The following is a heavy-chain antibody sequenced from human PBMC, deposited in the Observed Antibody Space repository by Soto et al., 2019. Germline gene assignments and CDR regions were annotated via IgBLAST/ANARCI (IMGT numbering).Heavy chain of an antibody. Sequence: QVQLVQSGAEVKKPGASVKVSCKASGYTFTSYGISWVRQAPGQGLEWMGWISAYNGNTNYAQKHQGRVTMTTGTSTNTEYMEQRSLRSDDTDVYYCARRPLCGGNCYSGHGLRDWFDPWGQGTLVTVSS. CDR2: ISAYNGNT. V-gene: IGHV1-18*01. D-gene: IGHD2-21*02. CDR1: GYTFTSYG. CDR3: ARRPLCGGNCYSGHGLRDWFDP. J-gene: IGHJ5*02.